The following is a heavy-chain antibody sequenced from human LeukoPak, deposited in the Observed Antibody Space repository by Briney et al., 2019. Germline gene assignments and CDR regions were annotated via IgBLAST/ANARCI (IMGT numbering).Heavy chain of an antibody. CDR2: MNPNSGNT. D-gene: IGHD6-6*01. V-gene: IGHV1-8*03. CDR3: AVGIAARLDAFDI. CDR1: GYTFTSYD. J-gene: IGHJ3*02. Sequence: GASVKVSCKASGYTFTSYDINWVRQATGQGLEWMGWMNPNSGNTGYAQKFQGRVTITRNTSISTAYMELSSLRSEDTAVYYCAVGIAARLDAFDIWGQGTMVTVSS.